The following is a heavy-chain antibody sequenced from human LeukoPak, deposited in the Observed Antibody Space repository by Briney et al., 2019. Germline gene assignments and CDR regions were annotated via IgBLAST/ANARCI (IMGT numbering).Heavy chain of an antibody. J-gene: IGHJ4*02. CDR3: AKDEFIITFFDH. CDR2: ISKDGSSK. Sequence: PGGSLRLSCAASGFTFSSYGMHWVRQAPGKGLEWVAVISKDGSSKYYGDSVKGRFTISRDNSKNTLYPQMNSLRVEDTALYYCAKDEFIITFFDHWGQGTLVTVSS. D-gene: IGHD3-16*01. CDR1: GFTFSSYG. V-gene: IGHV3-30*18.